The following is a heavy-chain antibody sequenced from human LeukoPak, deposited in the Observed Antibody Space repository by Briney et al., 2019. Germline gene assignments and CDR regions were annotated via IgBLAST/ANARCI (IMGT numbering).Heavy chain of an antibody. J-gene: IGHJ4*02. V-gene: IGHV4-39*07. Sequence: SETLSLTCTVSGGSITSSSYFWGWIRQPAGKGLEWIGSVFYSGSTYYNPSLKSRVTISLDTSKNQFSLKLRSVTAADTAVYYCARRGSGSYSPFDYWGQGTLVTVSS. CDR1: GGSITSSSYF. D-gene: IGHD3-10*01. CDR2: VFYSGST. CDR3: ARRGSGSYSPFDY.